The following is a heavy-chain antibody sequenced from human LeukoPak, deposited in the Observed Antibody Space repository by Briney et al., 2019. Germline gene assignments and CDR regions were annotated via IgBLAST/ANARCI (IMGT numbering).Heavy chain of an antibody. Sequence: GGSLRLSCVASGFTFSSYSMNWVRQAPGKGLEWVSSISSSSSYIYYADSVKGRFIISRDNAKNSLYLQMNSLRAEDTAVYYCARVYSSSWYSGYLYMDLWGKGTTVTVSS. D-gene: IGHD6-13*01. V-gene: IGHV3-21*01. J-gene: IGHJ6*03. CDR3: ARVYSSSWYSGYLYMDL. CDR2: ISSSSSYI. CDR1: GFTFSSYS.